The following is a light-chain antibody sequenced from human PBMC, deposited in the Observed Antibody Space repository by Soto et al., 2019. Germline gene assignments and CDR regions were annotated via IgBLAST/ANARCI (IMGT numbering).Light chain of an antibody. CDR1: SSDVGGYNY. Sequence: QSALTQPASVSGSPGQSITISCTGTSSDVGGYNYVSWYQQHPGKAPKLMIYDVSNRPSGVSNRFSGSKSGNTASLTISGLQAEAEADYSCSSYTSSSTLVFGGGTQLTVL. CDR3: SSYTSSSTLV. J-gene: IGLJ2*01. V-gene: IGLV2-14*01. CDR2: DVS.